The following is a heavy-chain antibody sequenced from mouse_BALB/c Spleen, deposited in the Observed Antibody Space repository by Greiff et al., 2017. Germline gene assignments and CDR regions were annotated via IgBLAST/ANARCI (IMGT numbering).Heavy chain of an antibody. CDR2: IWSGGST. V-gene: IGHV2-2*02. Sequence: VKLVESGPGLVQPSQSLSITCTVSGFSLTSYGVHWVRQSPGKGLEWLGVIWSGGSTDYNAAFISRLSISKDNSKSQVFFKMNSLQANDTAIYYCARNRGITTLAMDYWGQGTSVTVSS. CDR1: GFSLTSYG. J-gene: IGHJ4*01. CDR3: ARNRGITTLAMDY. D-gene: IGHD2-4*01.